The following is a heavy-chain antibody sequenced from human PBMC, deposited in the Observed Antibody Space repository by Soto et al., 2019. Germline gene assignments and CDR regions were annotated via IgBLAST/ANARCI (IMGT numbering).Heavy chain of an antibody. CDR3: ARGSTDYDILAPGWFDP. J-gene: IGHJ5*02. CDR2: ISTNGGST. D-gene: IGHD3-9*01. CDR1: GFTFSSYA. Sequence: GGSLRLSCSASGFTFSSYAMHWVRQAPGKGLEYVSSISTNGGSTHYADSVKGRFTISRDNSKNTQYLQMSSLRADDTAVYYCARGSTDYDILAPGWFDPWGQGTLVTVSS. V-gene: IGHV3-64D*06.